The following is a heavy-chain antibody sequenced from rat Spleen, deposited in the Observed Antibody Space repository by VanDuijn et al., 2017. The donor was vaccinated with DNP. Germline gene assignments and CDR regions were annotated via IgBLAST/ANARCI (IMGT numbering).Heavy chain of an antibody. CDR3: SSNPHIRTAAPFDY. V-gene: IGHV5-31*01. Sequence: EVQLVESGRGPVQHGRSLKLSCVASGLIFINYWNTWIRQAPGKGLEWVSSISSTGDNTYYSDSVKGRFSLSRDNAKSTLYLQVNSLKSEDTATYYCSSNPHIRTAAPFDYWGQGVMVTVSS. CDR1: GLIFINYW. CDR2: ISSTGDNT. J-gene: IGHJ2*01. D-gene: IGHD3-8*01.